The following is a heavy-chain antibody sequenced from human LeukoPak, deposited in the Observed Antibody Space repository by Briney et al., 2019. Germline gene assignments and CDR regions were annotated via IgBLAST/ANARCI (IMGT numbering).Heavy chain of an antibody. CDR1: GFTFSSYA. D-gene: IGHD3-3*01. J-gene: IGHJ6*02. CDR2: ISGSGGSI. V-gene: IGHV3-23*01. CDR3: AKGPFGTPDYYYYGMDV. Sequence: GGSLRLSCAASGFTFSSYAMSWVRQAPGKGLEWVSAISGSGGSIYYADSVKGWFTISRDNSKNTLYLQMNSLRAEDTAVYYCAKGPFGTPDYYYYGMDVWGQGTTVTVSS.